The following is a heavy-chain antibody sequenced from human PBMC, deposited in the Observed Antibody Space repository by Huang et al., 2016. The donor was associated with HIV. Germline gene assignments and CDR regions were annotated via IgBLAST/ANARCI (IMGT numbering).Heavy chain of an antibody. CDR3: AGGRELLWFGEPGGWFDP. CDR1: GVSISRYY. V-gene: IGHV4-4*07. J-gene: IGHJ5*02. CDR2: IYTSGST. Sequence: QVQLQESGPGLVKPSETLSLTCTVSGVSISRYYWSWIRQPAGKGLEWIGRIYTSGSTSYDPSLKSGVTMSVDTSKKHLSLKVSCVTDAETAGYYWAGGRELLWFGEPGGWFDPWGQGTLVTVSS. D-gene: IGHD3-10*01.